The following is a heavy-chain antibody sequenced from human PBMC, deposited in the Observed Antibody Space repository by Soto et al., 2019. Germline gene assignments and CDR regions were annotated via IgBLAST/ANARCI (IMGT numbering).Heavy chain of an antibody. CDR1: GYTLTELS. V-gene: IGHV1-24*01. J-gene: IGHJ3*02. CDR3: AREGITIFGVVKPDAFDI. CDR2: FNPGGGRT. Sequence: ASGKVSCRVSGYTLTELSMHWVRQAPGKGLEWMGGFNPGGGRTSYAQKFQGRVTMTRDTSTGTVYMELSSLRSEDTAVYYCAREGITIFGVVKPDAFDIWGQGTMVTVSS. D-gene: IGHD3-3*01.